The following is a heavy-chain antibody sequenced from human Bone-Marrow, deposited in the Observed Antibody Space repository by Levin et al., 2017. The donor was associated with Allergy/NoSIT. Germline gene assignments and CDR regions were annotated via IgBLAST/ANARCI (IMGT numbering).Heavy chain of an antibody. CDR1: GGSIRSSNW. CDR2: IYHSGST. V-gene: IGHV4-4*02. CDR3: ARRAYYDSSGYYVYY. J-gene: IGHJ4*02. Sequence: SQTLSLTCAVSGGSIRSSNWWSWVRQPPGKGLEWIGEIYHSGSTNYNPSLKSRVTISVDKSKNQFSLKLSSVTAADTAVYYCARRAYYDSSGYYVYYWGQGTLVTVSS. D-gene: IGHD3-22*01.